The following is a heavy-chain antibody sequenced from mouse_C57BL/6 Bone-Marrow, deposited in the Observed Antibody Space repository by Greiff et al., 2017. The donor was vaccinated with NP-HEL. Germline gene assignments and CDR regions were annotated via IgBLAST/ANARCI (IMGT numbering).Heavy chain of an antibody. V-gene: IGHV14-3*01. J-gene: IGHJ1*03. D-gene: IGHD1-1*01. Sequence: SVAELVRPGASVKLSCTASGFNIKNTYMHWVKQRPEQGLEWIGRIDPANGNTKYAPKFQGKATITADTSSNTAYLQLSSLTSEDTAIYYCARVDYYGSSYGYFDVWGTGTTVTVSS. CDR3: ARVDYYGSSYGYFDV. CDR2: IDPANGNT. CDR1: GFNIKNTY.